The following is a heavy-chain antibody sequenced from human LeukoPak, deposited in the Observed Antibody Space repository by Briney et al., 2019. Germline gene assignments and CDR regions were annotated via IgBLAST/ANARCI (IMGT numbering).Heavy chain of an antibody. CDR2: INHSGST. CDR1: GGSFSGYY. Sequence: SETLSLTCAVYGGSFSGYYWSWIRQPPGKGLEWIGEINHSGSTNYNPSLKSRVIISVDTSKNQFSLKLSSVTAADTAVYYCARGGGLTGDRLTHYYGMDVWGQGTTVTVSS. CDR3: ARGGGLTGDRLTHYYGMDV. V-gene: IGHV4-34*01. J-gene: IGHJ6*02. D-gene: IGHD7-27*01.